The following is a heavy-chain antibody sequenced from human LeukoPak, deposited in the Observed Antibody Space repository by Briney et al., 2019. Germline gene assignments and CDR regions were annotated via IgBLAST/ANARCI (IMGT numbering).Heavy chain of an antibody. Sequence: ETLXXXCTVSGGSISSSSYYWGWIRQPPGKGLEWIGSIYYSGSIYYNSSLKSRVTMSVDTSKNQFSLKLSSVTAADTAVYYCARLXNYYYHYMDVWGKGTTVTISS. CDR1: GGSISSSSYY. CDR2: IYYSGSI. CDR3: ARLXNYYYHYMDV. V-gene: IGHV4-39*01. J-gene: IGHJ6*03.